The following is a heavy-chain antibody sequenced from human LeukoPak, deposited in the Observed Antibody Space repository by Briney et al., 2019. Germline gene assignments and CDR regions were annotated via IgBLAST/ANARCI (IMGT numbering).Heavy chain of an antibody. CDR2: ISYDGSNK. V-gene: IGHV3-30-3*01. Sequence: PGRSLRLCCAASGFTFSSYAMHWVRQAPGKGLEWVAVISYDGSNKYYADSVKGRFTISRDNSKNTLYLQMNSLRAEDTAVYYCARDGQQLPFDYWGQGTLVTVSS. J-gene: IGHJ4*02. D-gene: IGHD6-13*01. CDR3: ARDGQQLPFDY. CDR1: GFTFSSYA.